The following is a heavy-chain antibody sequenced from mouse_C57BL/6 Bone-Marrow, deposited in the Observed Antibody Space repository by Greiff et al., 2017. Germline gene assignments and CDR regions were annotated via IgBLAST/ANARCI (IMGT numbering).Heavy chain of an antibody. J-gene: IGHJ1*03. V-gene: IGHV1-80*01. CDR1: GYAFSSYW. CDR2: IYPGDGDT. D-gene: IGHD2-10*02. CDR3: ARWYGYWYFDV. Sequence: LEESGAELVKPGASVKISCKASGYAFSSYWMNWVKQRPGKGLEWIGQIYPGDGDTNYNGKFKGKATLTADKSSSTAYMQLSSLTSEDSAVYFCARWYGYWYFDVWGTGTTVTVSS.